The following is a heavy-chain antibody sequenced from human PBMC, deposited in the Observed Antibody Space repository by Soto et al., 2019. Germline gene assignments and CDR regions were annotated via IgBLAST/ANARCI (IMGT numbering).Heavy chain of an antibody. CDR2: IYYSGST. J-gene: IGHJ5*02. CDR3: ARVAYCGGDCANWFDP. CDR1: GGSISSGDYY. V-gene: IGHV4-30-4*01. Sequence: SETLSLTCTVSGGSISSGDYYWSWIRQPPGKGLEWIGYIYYSGSTYYNPSLKSRVTISVDTSKNQFSLKLSSVTAADTAVYYCARVAYCGGDCANWFDPWGQGTLVTVSS. D-gene: IGHD2-21*02.